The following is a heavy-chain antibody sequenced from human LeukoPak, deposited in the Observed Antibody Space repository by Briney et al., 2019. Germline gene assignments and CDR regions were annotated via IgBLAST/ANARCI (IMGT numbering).Heavy chain of an antibody. D-gene: IGHD3-3*01. CDR1: GFTFTSYA. J-gene: IGHJ4*02. CDR3: ATPDFWSGYYLLDY. CDR2: ISGSGGST. Sequence: GGSLRLSCAASGFTFTSYAMSWVRQAPGKGLEWVSAISGSGGSTYYADSVKGRFTISRDNSKNTLYLQMNSLRAEDTAVYYCATPDFWSGYYLLDYWGQGTLVTVSS. V-gene: IGHV3-23*01.